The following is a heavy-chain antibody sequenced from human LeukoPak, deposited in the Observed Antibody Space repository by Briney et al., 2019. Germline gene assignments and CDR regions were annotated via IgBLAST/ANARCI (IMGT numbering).Heavy chain of an antibody. CDR3: ARLHQQLVPY. J-gene: IGHJ4*02. D-gene: IGHD6-13*01. Sequence: SETLSLTCTVSGGSISSRSCCWVWIRQPTGKGLEWIGTIYYSGSTYYNPSLKSRVTISVDTSKNQFSLKLSSVTAADTAVYYCARLHQQLVPYWGQGTLVTVSP. CDR1: GGSISSRSCC. V-gene: IGHV4-39*01. CDR2: IYYSGST.